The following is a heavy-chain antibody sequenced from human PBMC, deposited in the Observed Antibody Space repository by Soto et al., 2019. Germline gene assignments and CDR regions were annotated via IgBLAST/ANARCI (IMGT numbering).Heavy chain of an antibody. CDR1: EGTFSSYA. CDR3: ARTRSWYYDSSGYVNAFGI. V-gene: IGHV1-69*13. D-gene: IGHD3-22*01. Sequence: SVKVSCKASEGTFSSYAISWVRQAPGQGLEWMGGIIPIFGTANYAQKFQGRVTITADESTSTAYMELSSLRSEDTAVYYCARTRSWYYDSSGYVNAFGIWGQGTMVTV. CDR2: IIPIFGTA. J-gene: IGHJ3*02.